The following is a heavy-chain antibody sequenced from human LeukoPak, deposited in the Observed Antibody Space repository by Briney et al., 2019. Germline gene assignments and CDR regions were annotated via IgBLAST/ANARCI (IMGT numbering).Heavy chain of an antibody. Sequence: SETLSLTCTASDDSISRDFWTWIRQPPGKGLEWIGYIRYSGRTEYNPSLKSRVTISIQTSKIQFSLKLTSVTAADTAIYYCARLPDVSGWPFDYWGQGILVTVSS. V-gene: IGHV4-59*01. CDR3: ARLPDVSGWPFDY. CDR2: IRYSGRT. CDR1: DDSISRDF. J-gene: IGHJ4*02. D-gene: IGHD6-19*01.